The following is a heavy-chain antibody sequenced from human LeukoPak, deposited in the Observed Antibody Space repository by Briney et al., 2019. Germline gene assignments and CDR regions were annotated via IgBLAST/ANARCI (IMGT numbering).Heavy chain of an antibody. CDR2: VYYSGNT. D-gene: IGHD2-15*01. V-gene: IGHV4-59*01. Sequence: SETLSLTCTVSGGSTSSYYWSWIRQPPGKGLEWIGYVYYSGNTNYNPSLKSRVTISVDTSKNQFSLNLRSVTAADTAVYSCARVGSGHFDYWGQGTLVTVSS. J-gene: IGHJ4*02. CDR1: GGSTSSYY. CDR3: ARVGSGHFDY.